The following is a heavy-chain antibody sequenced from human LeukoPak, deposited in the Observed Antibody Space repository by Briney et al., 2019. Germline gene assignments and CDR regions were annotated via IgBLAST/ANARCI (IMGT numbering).Heavy chain of an antibody. Sequence: PGGSLRLSCIVSGFTFSDYWMSWVRQPPGKGLEWIGETYHSGSTNYNPSLKSRVTISVDKSKNQFSLQLSSLTAADTAVYYCARTLWLHAFDLWGQGTMVTVSS. CDR1: GFTFSDYW. D-gene: IGHD5-18*01. V-gene: IGHV4-4*02. J-gene: IGHJ3*01. CDR2: TYHSGST. CDR3: ARTLWLHAFDL.